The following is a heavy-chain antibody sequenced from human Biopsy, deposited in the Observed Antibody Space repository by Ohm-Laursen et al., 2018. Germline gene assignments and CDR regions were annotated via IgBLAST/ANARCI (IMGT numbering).Heavy chain of an antibody. V-gene: IGHV1-2*02. Sequence: ASVKVSCKVSGYTFTGYHVHWVRQAPGQGLEWMGWVNAKTGDTNYAQKFQGRVTMTRDTSISTAYVDLSSLRSDDTAVYYCTRGGYYYDSLAYYYWFDPWGQGTLVTVSS. CDR1: GYTFTGYH. CDR3: TRGGYYYDSLAYYYWFDP. J-gene: IGHJ5*02. CDR2: VNAKTGDT. D-gene: IGHD3-22*01.